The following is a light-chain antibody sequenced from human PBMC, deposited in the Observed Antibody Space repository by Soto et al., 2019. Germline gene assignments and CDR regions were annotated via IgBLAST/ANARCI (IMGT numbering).Light chain of an antibody. J-gene: IGKJ3*01. CDR3: QQYGSSWFT. V-gene: IGKV3-20*01. Sequence: EIVLTQSPGTLSLSPGERATLSCRASQSVSSSYLAWYQQKPGQAPRLLIYGASSRATGIPDRFSGSGSGTDFTLNISRLEPEDFAVYYCQQYGSSWFTFGPGTKVDIK. CDR1: QSVSSSY. CDR2: GAS.